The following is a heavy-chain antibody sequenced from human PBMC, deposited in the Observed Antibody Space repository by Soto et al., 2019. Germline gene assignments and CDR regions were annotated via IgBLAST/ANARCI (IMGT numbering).Heavy chain of an antibody. Sequence: GGSLRLSCAASGFTFSSYSMNWVRQAPGKGLEWVSSISSSSSYIYYADSVKGRFTISRDNAKNSLYLQMNSLRAEDPAVYSCARSNGGPASVDFDYWGQGTLVTVSS. CDR2: ISSSSSYI. D-gene: IGHD7-27*01. CDR3: ARSNGGPASVDFDY. V-gene: IGHV3-21*01. CDR1: GFTFSSYS. J-gene: IGHJ4*02.